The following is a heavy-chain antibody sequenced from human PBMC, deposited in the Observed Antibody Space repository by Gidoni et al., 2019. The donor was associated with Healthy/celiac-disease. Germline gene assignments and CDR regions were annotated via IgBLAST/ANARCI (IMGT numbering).Heavy chain of an antibody. V-gene: IGHV3-73*02. CDR3: TSGPHFSGYLYPYDY. Sequence: EVKLVEYGGGLVQPGGSLQPPCAASGFTFGGSAMHLVRQASGQRLEWVGRIRSKANSYATAYAASVKGRFTISRDDSKNTAYLQMNSLKTEDTAVYYCTSGPHFSGYLYPYDYWGQGTLVTVSS. CDR1: GFTFGGSA. CDR2: IRSKANSYAT. J-gene: IGHJ4*02. D-gene: IGHD3-22*01.